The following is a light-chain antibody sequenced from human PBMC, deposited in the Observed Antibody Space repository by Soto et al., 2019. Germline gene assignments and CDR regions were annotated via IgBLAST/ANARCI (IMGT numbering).Light chain of an antibody. Sequence: DRHLTQSPSFLSASVGDRVTVTCRASQDISTYLAWFQQKPGKAPQLLVYPASTLQGGVPSRFSGRGSGTEFSLTISSLQPEDFATYYCQQLRTYPYTFGQGTKLDIK. CDR2: PAS. J-gene: IGKJ2*01. CDR1: QDISTY. V-gene: IGKV1-9*01. CDR3: QQLRTYPYT.